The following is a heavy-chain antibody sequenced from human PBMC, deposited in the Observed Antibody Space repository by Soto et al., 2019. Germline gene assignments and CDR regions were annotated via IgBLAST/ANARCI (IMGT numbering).Heavy chain of an antibody. D-gene: IGHD2-2*01. J-gene: IGHJ5*02. CDR3: ARAQGYCSSTSCYHWFDP. Sequence: ASETLSLTCAVYGGSFSGYYWSWIRQPPGKGLEWIGEINHSGSTNYNPSLKSRVTISVDTSKNQFSLKLSSVTAADTAVYYCARAQGYCSSTSCYHWFDPWGQGPLVTVSS. CDR1: GGSFSGYY. CDR2: INHSGST. V-gene: IGHV4-34*01.